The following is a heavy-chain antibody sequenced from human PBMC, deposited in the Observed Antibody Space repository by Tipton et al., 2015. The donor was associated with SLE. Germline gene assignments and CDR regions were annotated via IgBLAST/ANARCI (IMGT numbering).Heavy chain of an antibody. CDR1: GGSISSDTYY. D-gene: IGHD3-3*01. V-gene: IGHV4-61*09. CDR3: ARERFWSGSYYFDY. Sequence: TLSLTCIVSGGSISSDTYYWSWLRQPAGKGLEWIGHIYTSGSTNYNPSLKTRVTISVDMSKNQFSLNLTSVTAADTAVYYCARERFWSGSYYFDYWGQGTLVTVSS. CDR2: IYTSGST. J-gene: IGHJ4*02.